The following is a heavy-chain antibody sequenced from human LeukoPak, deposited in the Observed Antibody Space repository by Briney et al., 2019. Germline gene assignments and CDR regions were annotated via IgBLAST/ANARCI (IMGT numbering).Heavy chain of an antibody. CDR1: GGSIHNSGGHS. Sequence: PSETLSLTCVVSGGSIHNSGGHSWSWVRQSPGKGLEWMGYIYPSGPANYNPSLRSRVTMSVDTSKNQFSLKLSSVTAADTAVYYCARDSSEDNRSSWYRLHDYWGQGTLVTVSS. J-gene: IGHJ4*02. V-gene: IGHV4-30-2*06. CDR3: ARDSSEDNRSSWYRLHDY. D-gene: IGHD6-13*01. CDR2: IYPSGPA.